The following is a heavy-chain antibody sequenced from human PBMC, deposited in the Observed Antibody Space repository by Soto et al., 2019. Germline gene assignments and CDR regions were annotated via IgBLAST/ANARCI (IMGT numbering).Heavy chain of an antibody. CDR3: ARQRHDYESSGYYWDFDY. V-gene: IGHV3-33*01. Sequence: QVQLVESGGGVVQPGRSLRLSCAASGFTFSSYGMHWVRQAPGKGLEWVAVIWYDGSNKYYADSVKGRFTISRDNSKNTLYLQMNSLRAEDTAVYYCARQRHDYESSGYYWDFDYWGQGTLVTVAS. J-gene: IGHJ4*02. CDR1: GFTFSSYG. D-gene: IGHD3-22*01. CDR2: IWYDGSNK.